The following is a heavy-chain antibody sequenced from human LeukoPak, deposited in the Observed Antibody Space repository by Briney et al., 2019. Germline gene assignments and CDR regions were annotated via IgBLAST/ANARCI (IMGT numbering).Heavy chain of an antibody. CDR1: GGSISSSSYY. J-gene: IGHJ6*03. CDR2: IYYSGST. D-gene: IGHD2-2*01. Sequence: SETLSLTCTVSGGSISSSSYYWGWIRQPPGKGLEWIGSIYYSGSTYYNPSLKSRVTISVDTSKNQFSLKLSSVTAADTAVYYCARVVGYCSSTSCYFSYLGVSYYYYMDVWGKGTTVTVSS. CDR3: ARVVGYCSSTSCYFSYLGVSYYYYMDV. V-gene: IGHV4-39*07.